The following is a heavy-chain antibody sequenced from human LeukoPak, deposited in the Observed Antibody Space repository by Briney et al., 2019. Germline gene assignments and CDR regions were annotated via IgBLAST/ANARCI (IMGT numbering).Heavy chain of an antibody. D-gene: IGHD2-2*01. CDR2: TCAYNGNT. Sequence: ASVKVSCKASGYTFTSYGISWVRQAPGQGHEWMGWTCAYNGNTNYEQKLQGRGTMTTDTSTSTAYMELRSLRSDDTAVYYCAREGGTQLPLPTTWFDPWGQGTLVTVAS. V-gene: IGHV1-18*04. J-gene: IGHJ5*02. CDR3: AREGGTQLPLPTTWFDP. CDR1: GYTFTSYG.